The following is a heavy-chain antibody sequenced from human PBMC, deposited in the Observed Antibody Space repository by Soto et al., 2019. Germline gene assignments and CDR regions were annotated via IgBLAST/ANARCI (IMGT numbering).Heavy chain of an antibody. J-gene: IGHJ4*02. CDR1: ELKFRVYC. CDR2: ISYDGSRK. Sequence: GGSLIISWASSELKFRVYCMHWVRQAPGKGLEWVAVISYDGSRKYYADSVKGRFTISRDNSKNTLNLEMSSPRDEDTAVYYCAKDGREYSSSSNVDYWGQG. V-gene: IGHV3-30*18. D-gene: IGHD6-6*01. CDR3: AKDGREYSSSSNVDY.